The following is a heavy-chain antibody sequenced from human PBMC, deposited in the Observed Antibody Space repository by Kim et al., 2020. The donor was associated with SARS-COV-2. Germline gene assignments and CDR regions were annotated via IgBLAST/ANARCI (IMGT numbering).Heavy chain of an antibody. V-gene: IGHV4-30-2*01. CDR3: ARWTGEVNFEYFCMDV. Sequence: SETLSLTCAVSGGSITSDYSWCWIRQPPGKGLELIGYINYSGTTYYNPSIKSLVIIALDRSKNQFSLQMTAVTADTTAVYCCARWTGEVNFEYFCMDVWG. CDR1: GGSITSDYS. D-gene: IGHD2-8*02. CDR2: INYSGTT. J-gene: IGHJ6*01.